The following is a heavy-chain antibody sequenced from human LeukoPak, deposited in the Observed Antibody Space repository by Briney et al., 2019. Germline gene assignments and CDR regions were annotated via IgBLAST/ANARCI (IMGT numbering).Heavy chain of an antibody. CDR1: GFTFSSYA. J-gene: IGHJ4*02. CDR2: ISGSGGST. Sequence: GGSLRLSCAASGFTFSSYAMSWVRQAPGKGLEWVSAISGSGGSTYYADSVKGRFTISRDNSKNTLYLQMNSLRAEDTAVYYCAKGGRYYYDSSGYSIDYWGQGTLVTVSS. V-gene: IGHV3-23*01. D-gene: IGHD3-22*01. CDR3: AKGGRYYYDSSGYSIDY.